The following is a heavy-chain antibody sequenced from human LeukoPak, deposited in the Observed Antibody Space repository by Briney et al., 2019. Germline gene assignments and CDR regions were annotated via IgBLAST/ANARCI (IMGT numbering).Heavy chain of an antibody. CDR1: GFTFSSYA. V-gene: IGHV3-23*01. J-gene: IGHJ6*03. Sequence: PGGSLRLSCAPSGFTFSSYAMTWVRQAPGKGLEWVSAIGSSGNTFYADSVKGRFTISRDNSQSTLYLQMNSLRAEDTALYYCAKGTSWISPYYYMDVWGTGTTVTVSS. CDR2: IGSSGNT. CDR3: AKGTSWISPYYYMDV. D-gene: IGHD2-2*01.